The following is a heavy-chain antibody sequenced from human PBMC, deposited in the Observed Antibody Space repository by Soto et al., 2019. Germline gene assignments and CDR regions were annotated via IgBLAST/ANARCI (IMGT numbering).Heavy chain of an antibody. D-gene: IGHD2-2*02. Sequence: EVQVVESGGGLVQPGGSLRLSCVASGFTFSSYSMNWIRQAPGKGLEWISYTATSGTTLYYADSVKGRFAVSRDNAKNSLFLQMSSLRDEDTSVYYCARCYTSGYYFDYWGQGTAVTVSS. J-gene: IGHJ4*02. CDR3: ARCYTSGYYFDY. CDR1: GFTFSSYS. V-gene: IGHV3-48*02. CDR2: TATSGTTL.